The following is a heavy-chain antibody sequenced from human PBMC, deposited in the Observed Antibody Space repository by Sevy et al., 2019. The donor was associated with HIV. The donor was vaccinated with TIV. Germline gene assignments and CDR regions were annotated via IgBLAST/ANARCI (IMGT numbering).Heavy chain of an antibody. CDR2: IRYDGSHK. J-gene: IGHJ4*02. CDR1: GFTFRNYD. V-gene: IGHV3-30*02. CDR3: AKDESSRFDY. Sequence: GGSLRLSCAASGFTFRNYDMHWVRQAPGKGLEWISFIRYDGSHKSYAESVKGRFTISRDNSKNTLDLHMNSLRPEDTAVYFCAKDESSRFDYWGQGALVTVSS.